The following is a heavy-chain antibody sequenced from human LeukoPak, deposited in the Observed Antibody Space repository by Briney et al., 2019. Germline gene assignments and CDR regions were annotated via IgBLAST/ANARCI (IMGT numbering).Heavy chain of an antibody. CDR1: GFTFRGSA. J-gene: IGHJ4*02. CDR3: TRHVYDSSGYVDY. V-gene: IGHV3-73*01. Sequence: GGSLRLSCAASGFTFRGSAMHGGRQASGKGREWGVRIRSKANSYATAYAASVKGSVTISRGDVNNTANLKMHRLKTEDTAVYYCTRHVYDSSGYVDYWGQGTLVTVSS. D-gene: IGHD3-22*01. CDR2: IRSKANSYAT.